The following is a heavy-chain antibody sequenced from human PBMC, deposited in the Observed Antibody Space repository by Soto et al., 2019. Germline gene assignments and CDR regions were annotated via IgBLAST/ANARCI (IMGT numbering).Heavy chain of an antibody. CDR1: GYSISSGYY. J-gene: IGHJ4*02. CDR3: ARVYSSSSGEFVY. CDR2: IYHSGST. D-gene: IGHD6-6*01. V-gene: IGHV4-38-2*01. Sequence: SETLSLTCAVSGYSISSGYYWGWIRQPPGKGLEWIGSIYHSGSTYYNPSLKSRVTISVDTSKNQFSLKLSSVTAADTAVYYCARVYSSSSGEFVYWGQGTLVTVS.